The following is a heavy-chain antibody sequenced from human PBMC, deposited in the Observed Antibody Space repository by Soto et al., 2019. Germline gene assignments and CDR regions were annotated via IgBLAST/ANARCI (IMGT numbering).Heavy chain of an antibody. J-gene: IGHJ6*02. Sequence: PSETLSLTCTVSGGSISSYYWSWIRQPPGKGLEWIGYIYYSGSTNYNPSLKSRVTISVDTSKNQFSLKLSSVTAADTAVYYCARAPSGDYYYYYYGMDVWGQGTTVTVSS. CDR3: ARAPSGDYYYYYYGMDV. D-gene: IGHD4-17*01. V-gene: IGHV4-59*01. CDR1: GGSISSYY. CDR2: IYYSGST.